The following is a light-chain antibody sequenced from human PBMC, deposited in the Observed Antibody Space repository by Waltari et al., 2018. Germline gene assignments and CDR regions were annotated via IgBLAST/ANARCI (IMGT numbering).Light chain of an antibody. CDR1: SSNLGPGHH. J-gene: IGLJ2*01. V-gene: IGLV1-40*01. CDR2: GNN. CDR3: QSFDSRLSDGVV. Sequence: SVLTQPPSVSGTPGQRVTISCTGSSSNLGPGHHVHGSQKIPGTAPKRPIFGNNKRPSGVPDRFSGSKAGTSAALAITGLQAEDEGDYYCQSFDSRLSDGVVFGGGTKVTVL.